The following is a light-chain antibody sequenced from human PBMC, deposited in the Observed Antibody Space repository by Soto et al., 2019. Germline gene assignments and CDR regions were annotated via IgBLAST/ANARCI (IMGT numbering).Light chain of an antibody. CDR3: SSYAGSNIV. V-gene: IGLV2-8*01. J-gene: IGLJ1*01. CDR1: SSDVGGYNY. Sequence: QSALTQPPSASGSPRQSVTISCTGTSSDVGGYNYVSWYQQHPGKAPKLIIYEVNKRPSGVPDRFSGSKSGNTASLTVSGLQAEDEADYSCSSYAGSNIVFGTGTKVTVL. CDR2: EVN.